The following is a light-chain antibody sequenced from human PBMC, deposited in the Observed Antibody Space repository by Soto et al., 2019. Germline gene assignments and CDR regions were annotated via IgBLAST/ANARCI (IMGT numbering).Light chain of an antibody. CDR3: SSYTRTTTFVV. V-gene: IGLV2-14*01. CDR2: QVY. CDR1: SSDVGGYNY. J-gene: IGLJ3*02. Sequence: QSVLTQPASVSGSLGQWITISCTGTSSDVGGYNYVSWYQHHPGKAPKLIIYQVYSRPSGVSNRFSGSKFGNTASLTISGLQAEDEADYYCSSYTRTTTFVVFGGGTEVTVL.